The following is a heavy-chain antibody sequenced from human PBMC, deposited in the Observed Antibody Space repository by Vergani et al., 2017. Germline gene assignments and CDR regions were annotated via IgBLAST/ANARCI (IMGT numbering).Heavy chain of an antibody. J-gene: IGHJ6*03. Sequence: QITLKESGPTLVKPTQTLTLTCTFSGFSLNTRGVSVAWIRQPPGKALDWVALIYWNDDQHYSPSLNNRVTITKDTSNNQVVLTMTNMDYVDTGSYYCIYRKTECGTTGCFYPFYYYNYMDVWGKGTTVTVSS. V-gene: IGHV2-5*04. CDR1: GFSLNTRGVS. CDR3: IYRKTECGTTGCFYPFYYYNYMDV. D-gene: IGHD1-7*01. CDR2: IYWNDDQ.